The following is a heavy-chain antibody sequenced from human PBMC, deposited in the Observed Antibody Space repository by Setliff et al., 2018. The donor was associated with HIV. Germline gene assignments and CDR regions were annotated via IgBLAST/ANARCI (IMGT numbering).Heavy chain of an antibody. J-gene: IGHJ5*01. Sequence: SETLSLTCVMDGGSLRDYYWSWIRQSPGKGLEWIGESNQSGSGNYNPSLKRRVTISVDTSKNQFSLKLNSVTAADTAVYYCARVRLELRQYWFDSWGQGSPVTVSS. D-gene: IGHD1-7*01. V-gene: IGHV4-34*01. CDR1: GGSLRDYY. CDR2: SNQSGSG. CDR3: ARVRLELRQYWFDS.